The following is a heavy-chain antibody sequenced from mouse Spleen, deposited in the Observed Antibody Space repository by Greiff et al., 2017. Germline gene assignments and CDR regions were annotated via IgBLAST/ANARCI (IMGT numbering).Heavy chain of an antibody. CDR2: IYPGGGYT. J-gene: IGHJ2*01. V-gene: IGHV1-63*01. D-gene: IGHD2-14*01. CDR3: ARGDRYDY. CDR1: GYTFTNYW. Sequence: LVESGAELVRPGTSVKMSCKASGYTFTNYWIGWAKQRPGHGLEWIGDIYPGGGYTNYNEKFKGKATLTADKSSSTAYMQFSSLTSEDSAIYYCARGDRYDYWGQGTTLTVSS.